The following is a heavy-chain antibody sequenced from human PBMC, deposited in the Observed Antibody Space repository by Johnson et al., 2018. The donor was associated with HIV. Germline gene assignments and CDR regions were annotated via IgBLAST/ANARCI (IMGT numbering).Heavy chain of an antibody. CDR3: ARRYCSGGRCLNPKDAFDI. J-gene: IGHJ3*02. Sequence: QEQLVESGGGVVQPGRSLRLSCAASGFTFSSYAMHWVRQAPGKGLEWVAFIRYDGSNKYYADSVKGRFTISRDNSKNTLYLQMNSLSADDTAVYYCARRYCSGGRCLNPKDAFDIWGQGTMVTVSS. CDR2: IRYDGSNK. CDR1: GFTFSSYA. D-gene: IGHD2-15*01. V-gene: IGHV3-33*08.